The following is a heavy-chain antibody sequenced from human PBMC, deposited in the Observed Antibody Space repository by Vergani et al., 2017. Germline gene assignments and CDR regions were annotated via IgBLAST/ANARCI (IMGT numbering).Heavy chain of an antibody. CDR2: MNPHSGNT. V-gene: IGHV1-8*02. Sequence: QVQLVQSASEVQKPGASVKVSCKTSGYSFTSYDIHWVRQAAGQGLEWMGWMNPHSGNTGYEQKFQGRVTLTRNAAISTAYMELTDLRSDDTAVYYCARRGGNFDHSFYYLDVWGKGTAVTVSS. J-gene: IGHJ6*03. D-gene: IGHD3-9*01. CDR1: GYSFTSYD. CDR3: ARRGGNFDHSFYYLDV.